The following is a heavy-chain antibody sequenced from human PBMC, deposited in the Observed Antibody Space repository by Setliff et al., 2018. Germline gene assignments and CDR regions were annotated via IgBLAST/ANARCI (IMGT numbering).Heavy chain of an antibody. D-gene: IGHD6-25*01. V-gene: IGHV3-23*01. CDR3: ANYEQRPRNLDY. CDR2: ISNSGGEI. CDR1: GFTFNNYF. J-gene: IGHJ4*02. Sequence: GSLRLSCAASGFTFNNYFMIWVRQAPGKGLEWVSSISNSGGEIHYADSVKGRFTISRDNPRSTLYLQMNSLRAEDTALYYCANYEQRPRNLDYWGQGTLVTAPQ.